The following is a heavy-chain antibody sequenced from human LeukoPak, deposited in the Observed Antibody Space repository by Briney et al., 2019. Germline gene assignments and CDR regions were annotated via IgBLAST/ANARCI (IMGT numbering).Heavy chain of an antibody. CDR1: EFTFSSYA. V-gene: IGHV3-53*01. D-gene: IGHD3-10*01. CDR3: ARDRITMVRGVEYYFDY. J-gene: IGHJ4*02. CDR2: IYSGGST. Sequence: GGSLRLSCAASEFTFSSYAMHWVRQAPGKGLEWVSVIYSGGSTYYADSVKGRFTISRDNSKNTLYLQMNSLRAEDTAVYYCARDRITMVRGVEYYFDYWGQGTLVTVSS.